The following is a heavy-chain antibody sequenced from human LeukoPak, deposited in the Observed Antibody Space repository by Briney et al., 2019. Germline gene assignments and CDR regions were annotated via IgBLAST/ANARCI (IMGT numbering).Heavy chain of an antibody. CDR2: IYSGGST. J-gene: IGHJ3*01. D-gene: IGHD7-27*01. CDR3: AKDLLTGVRRVANDAFDV. CDR1: GFTVSSNY. Sequence: GGSLRLSCAASGFTVSSNYMSWVRQAPGKGLEWVSVIYSGGSTYYADSVKGRFTISRDNSKNMLHLQMNSLRAEDTAVYYCAKDLLTGVRRVANDAFDVWGQGTMVTVSS. V-gene: IGHV3-53*01.